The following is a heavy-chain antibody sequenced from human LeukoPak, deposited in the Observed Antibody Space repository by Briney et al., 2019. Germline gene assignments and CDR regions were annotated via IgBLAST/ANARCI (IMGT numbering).Heavy chain of an antibody. D-gene: IGHD2-21*02. CDR1: GFTVSSNY. Sequence: PGGSLRLSCAASGFTVSSNYMSWVRQAPGKGLEWVSVIYSGGSTYYADSVKGRFTISRDNSKNTLYLQMSSLRAEDTAVYYCARDRKLLWYFDLWGRGTLVTVSS. CDR2: IYSGGST. J-gene: IGHJ2*01. V-gene: IGHV3-66*01. CDR3: ARDRKLLWYFDL.